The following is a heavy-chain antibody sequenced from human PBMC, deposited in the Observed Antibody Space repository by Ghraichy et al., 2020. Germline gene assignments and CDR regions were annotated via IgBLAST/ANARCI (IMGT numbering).Heavy chain of an antibody. CDR2: ISGNGGST. CDR3: AKGSGGYSYGDFDY. D-gene: IGHD5-18*01. V-gene: IGHV3-23*01. Sequence: GGSLRLSCAASGFTFSSYAIHWVRQAPGKGLEWVSAISGNGGSTYYADSVKGRFTISRDNSKNTLYLQMNSLRAEDTAVYYCAKGSGGYSYGDFDYWGQGTLVTVSS. J-gene: IGHJ4*02. CDR1: GFTFSSYA.